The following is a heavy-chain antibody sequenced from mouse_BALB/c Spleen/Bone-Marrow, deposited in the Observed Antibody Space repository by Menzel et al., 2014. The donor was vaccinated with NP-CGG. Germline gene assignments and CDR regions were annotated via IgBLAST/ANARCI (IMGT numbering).Heavy chain of an antibody. CDR3: TITTTASYAMDY. D-gene: IGHD1-1*01. CDR2: IYPGSGRT. J-gene: IGHJ4*01. V-gene: IGHV1S22*01. Sequence: LQQSGSELVRPGASVKLSCKASGYTFTSYWMHWVKQRPGQGLEWIGNIYPGSGRTNYDEKFKSKATLTVDRSSSTAYMQLSSLTSEDSAVYFCTITTTASYAMDYWGQGTSVTVSS. CDR1: GYTFTSYW.